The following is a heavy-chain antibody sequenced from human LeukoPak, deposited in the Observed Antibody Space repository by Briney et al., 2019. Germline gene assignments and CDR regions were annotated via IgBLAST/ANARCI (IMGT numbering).Heavy chain of an antibody. V-gene: IGHV4-4*07. CDR3: ARASDSCSGGSCYPDAFDI. CDR2: IYTSEST. Sequence: SETLSLTCTVSGGSLSSYYWSWIRQPAGKGLEWIGRIYTSESTNYDPSLKSRVTMSVDTSKNQFSLKLTSVTAADTAVYYCARASDSCSGGSCYPDAFDIWGQGTMVTVSS. D-gene: IGHD2-15*01. CDR1: GGSLSSYY. J-gene: IGHJ3*02.